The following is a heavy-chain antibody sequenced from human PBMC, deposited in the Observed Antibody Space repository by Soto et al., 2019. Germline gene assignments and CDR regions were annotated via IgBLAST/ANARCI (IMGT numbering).Heavy chain of an antibody. D-gene: IGHD3-10*01. V-gene: IGHV3-23*01. Sequence: EVQLLESGGGLVQPGGSLRLSCAGTGFTFSSYGMSWVRQAPGKGLEWVSTIRGSAGNANYADSVKGRFTISRDDSTNTVHLQMNSLRPDDTAVYYCAKHLWIGEAGFDPWGQGTLVVVSS. CDR2: IRGSAGNA. CDR3: AKHLWIGEAGFDP. J-gene: IGHJ5*02. CDR1: GFTFSSYG.